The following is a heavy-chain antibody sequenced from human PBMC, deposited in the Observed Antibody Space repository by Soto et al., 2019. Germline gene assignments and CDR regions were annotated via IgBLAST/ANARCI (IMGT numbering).Heavy chain of an antibody. J-gene: IGHJ6*02. V-gene: IGHV3-30*04. CDR3: ARDRGTTGMVDYYYGMDV. CDR2: MSSDGTFK. Sequence: QVQLVESGGGVVQPGRSLRLSCAGSGFAFNNYAIHWVRQAPGKGLEWVAAMSSDGTFKYYADSVQGRFTISRDNSKNSLYLQMNSLRVDDTGEYYCARDRGTTGMVDYYYGMDVWGRGTTVTVSS. CDR1: GFAFNNYA. D-gene: IGHD1-1*01.